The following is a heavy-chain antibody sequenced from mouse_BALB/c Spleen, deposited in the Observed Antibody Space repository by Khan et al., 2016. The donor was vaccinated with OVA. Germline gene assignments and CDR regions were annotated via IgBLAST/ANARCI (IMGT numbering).Heavy chain of an antibody. CDR3: AKGLWSYYFALDY. V-gene: IGHV2-6-5*01. CDR1: GFSLTDYG. J-gene: IGHJ4*01. Sequence: QVQLKESGPGLVAPSQSLSITCTVSGFSLTDYGVSWIRQPPGKGLEWLGVIWGGGSTYFNSALKSRLSISKDNSKSQVFLKMNSLQTDDTAMYYCAKGLWSYYFALDYWGQGTSVTISS. CDR2: IWGGGST. D-gene: IGHD1-1*02.